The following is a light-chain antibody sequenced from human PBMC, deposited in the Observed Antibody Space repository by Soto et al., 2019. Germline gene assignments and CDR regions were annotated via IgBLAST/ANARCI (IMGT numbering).Light chain of an antibody. CDR2: DAS. V-gene: IGKV1-33*01. Sequence: DIQMTQSPSSLSASVGDRVTITCQASQDIGNLLNWYQQKPGKAPKLLIYDASNLETGVPSRFSGGGSGTDFTFTISSLQPEDIATYYCQQYDNLPPFTFGPGTKVDIK. CDR3: QQYDNLPPFT. CDR1: QDIGNL. J-gene: IGKJ3*01.